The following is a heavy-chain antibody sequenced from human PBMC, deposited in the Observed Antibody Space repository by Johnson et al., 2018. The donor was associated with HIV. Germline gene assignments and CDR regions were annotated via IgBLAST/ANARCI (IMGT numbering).Heavy chain of an antibody. CDR1: GFTFSSYA. D-gene: IGHD3-10*01. V-gene: IGHV3-30-3*01. J-gene: IGHJ3*02. Sequence: QVQLVESGGGVVQPGRSLRLSCVASGFTFSSYAMHWVRQAPGKGLEWGTVISYDGNNKYYADSVKGRFTISRDNSKNTLYLQMNSLRAEDTAVYYCARAVTPFGDWEAFDIWGQGTMVTASS. CDR2: ISYDGNNK. CDR3: ARAVTPFGDWEAFDI.